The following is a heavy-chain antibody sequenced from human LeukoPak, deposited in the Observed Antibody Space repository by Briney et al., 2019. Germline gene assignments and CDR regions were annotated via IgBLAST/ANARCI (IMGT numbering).Heavy chain of an antibody. CDR1: GFTFSNYA. Sequence: GGSLRLSCAASGFTFSNYAISWVRQAPGKGLEWVSAISNSGRTYYTDSVKGRFTISRDNSKNTVHLQMNSLRAEDTAVYYCAKESPYAVGGTGRFYYFDYLGQGALVTVSS. V-gene: IGHV3-23*01. J-gene: IGHJ4*02. D-gene: IGHD1-26*01. CDR3: AKESPYAVGGTGRFYYFDY. CDR2: ISNSGRT.